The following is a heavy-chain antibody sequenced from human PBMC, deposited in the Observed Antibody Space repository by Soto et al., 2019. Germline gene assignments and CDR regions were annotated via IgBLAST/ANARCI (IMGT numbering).Heavy chain of an antibody. CDR3: ARGRGSTGYLGREHYFDY. CDR2: IDIGGNT. Sequence: EVQVVESGGGLVQPGGSLRLSCAASGFSVTNNYMNWVRQAPGKGLEWFSIIDIGGNTYYADSVKDRFTISRDNSRNTLYLHMDSLRAEDTAVYYCARGRGSTGYLGREHYFDYWGQGTLVTVSP. D-gene: IGHD2-2*01. CDR1: GFSVTNNY. V-gene: IGHV3-66*01. J-gene: IGHJ4*02.